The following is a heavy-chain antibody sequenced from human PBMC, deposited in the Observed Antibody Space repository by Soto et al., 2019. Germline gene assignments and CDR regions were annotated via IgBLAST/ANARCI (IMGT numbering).Heavy chain of an antibody. V-gene: IGHV3-23*01. D-gene: IGHD3-10*01. CDR1: GFTFSNYA. CDR3: AKRGGLYGSGSYYADY. CDR2: IGGGGVPT. Sequence: GGSLRLSCAASGFTFSNYAMSWVRQAPGKGLEWVSAIGGGGVPTYHADSVKGRFTISRDNSKNTLYLQMNSLRAEDTAVYYCAKRGGLYGSGSYYADYWGQGTLVTVSS. J-gene: IGHJ4*02.